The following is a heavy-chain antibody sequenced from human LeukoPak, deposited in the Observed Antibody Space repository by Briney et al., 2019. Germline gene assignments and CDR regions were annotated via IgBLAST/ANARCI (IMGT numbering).Heavy chain of an antibody. CDR2: INHSGST. V-gene: IGHV4-34*01. CDR3: ARGSSIHSGYYYGSGSYKNWFDP. J-gene: IGHJ5*02. CDR1: GFTFSSYA. D-gene: IGHD3-10*01. Sequence: GSLRLSCAASGFTFSSYAMSWVRQPPGKGLEWIGEINHSGSTNYNPSLKSRVTISVDTSKNQFSLKLSSVTAADTAVYYCARGSSIHSGYYYGSGSYKNWFDPWGQGTLVTVSS.